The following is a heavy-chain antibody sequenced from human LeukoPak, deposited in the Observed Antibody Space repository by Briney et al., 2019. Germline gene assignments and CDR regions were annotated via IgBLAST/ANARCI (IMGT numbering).Heavy chain of an antibody. CDR2: ITGSGDIT. Sequence: GGSLRLSCAASRFTFSFYAMSWVRQAPGKGLEWVSAITGSGDITFYADSVKGRFTISRDNSKNTLYLQMNSLRAEDTAVYYCAKDLFGKISLDYWGQGTLVTVSS. D-gene: IGHD3-10*01. V-gene: IGHV3-23*01. CDR3: AKDLFGKISLDY. CDR1: RFTFSFYA. J-gene: IGHJ4*02.